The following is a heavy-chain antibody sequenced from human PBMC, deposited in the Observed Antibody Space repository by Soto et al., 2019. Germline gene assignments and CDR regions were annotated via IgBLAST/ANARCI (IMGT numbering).Heavy chain of an antibody. Sequence: GESLKISCKGSGYSFTTNWIGWVRQMPGKGLEWMGVIYPGDSDTRYSPSFQGQVAISADKSINTAYLQMNSLTAEDTGVYYCTTDTRRISVFGVPWDSWGQGTLVTVSS. CDR1: GYSFTTNW. CDR3: TTDTRRISVFGVPWDS. V-gene: IGHV5-51*01. J-gene: IGHJ4*02. CDR2: IYPGDSDT. D-gene: IGHD3-3*01.